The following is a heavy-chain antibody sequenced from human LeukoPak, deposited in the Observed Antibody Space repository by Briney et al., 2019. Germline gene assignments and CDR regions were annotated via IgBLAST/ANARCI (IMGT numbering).Heavy chain of an antibody. V-gene: IGHV1-18*01. J-gene: IGHJ4*01. D-gene: IGHD6-13*01. CDR1: VYTFTSYG. Sequence: GASVKVSYKSSVYTFTSYGISGVRQAPGQGREWMGWISAYNGNTKYAQKLQGRVTMTTDTSTSTAYMELRSLRSDDTAVYYCARVAAAGKGYNYWGHGNLVTVSS. CDR2: ISAYNGNT. CDR3: ARVAAAGKGYNY.